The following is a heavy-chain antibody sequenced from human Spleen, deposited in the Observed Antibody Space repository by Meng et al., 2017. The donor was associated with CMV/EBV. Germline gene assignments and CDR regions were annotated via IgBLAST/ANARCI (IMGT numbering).Heavy chain of an antibody. CDR1: GYTFTAYY. CDR3: ARMRPTDSKVLFFDY. J-gene: IGHJ4*02. CDR2: INPNSGGT. V-gene: IGHV1-2*02. Sequence: ASVKVSCKASGYTFTAYYMHWVRQAPGQGLEWMGWINPNSGGTNYAQKFQGRVTMTRDTSISTAYMELSRLRSDDTAVYYCARMRPTDSKVLFFDYWGQGTLVTVSS. D-gene: IGHD1-1*01.